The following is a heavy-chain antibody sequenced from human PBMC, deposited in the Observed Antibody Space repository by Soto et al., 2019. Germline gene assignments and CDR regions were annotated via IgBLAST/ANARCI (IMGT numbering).Heavy chain of an antibody. V-gene: IGHV4-31*03. CDR1: GGSISSGGYY. Sequence: QVQLQESGPGLVKPSQTLSLTCTVSGGSISSGGYYWNWIRQHPGKGLEWIGYIYSIGRTYYNPYVKISVTISLDTSKRPFSLKLGSVTAADTALYYCARSVFPWGQGTLVTLSS. CDR3: ARSVFP. CDR2: IYSIGRT. J-gene: IGHJ5*02.